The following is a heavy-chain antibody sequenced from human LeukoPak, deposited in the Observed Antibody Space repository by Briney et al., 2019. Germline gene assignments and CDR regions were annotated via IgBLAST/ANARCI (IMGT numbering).Heavy chain of an antibody. J-gene: IGHJ4*02. CDR3: ARGYYDSSGYYYFGN. CDR1: GYTFTSYD. D-gene: IGHD3-22*01. V-gene: IGHV1-46*01. Sequence: ASVKVSCKASGYTFTSYDMHWVRQAPGQGLEWMGIINPSGGNTSYAQKFQGRVTMTTDTSTSTAYMELSSLRSEDTAVYYCARGYYDSSGYYYFGNWGQGTLVTVSS. CDR2: INPSGGNT.